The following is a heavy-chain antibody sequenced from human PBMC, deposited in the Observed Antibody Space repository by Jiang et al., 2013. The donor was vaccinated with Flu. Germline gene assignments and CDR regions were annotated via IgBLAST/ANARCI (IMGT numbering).Heavy chain of an antibody. Sequence: VQLVESGGGVVQPGRSLRLSCAASGFTFSSYGMHWVRQAPGKGLEWVAVIWYDGSNKYYADSVKGRFTISRDNSKNTLYLQMNSLRAEDTAVYYCARPFKTVIVYGMDVWGQGTTVTVSS. CDR3: ARPFKTVIVYGMDV. D-gene: IGHD3-16*02. V-gene: IGHV3-33*01. CDR1: GFTFSSYG. CDR2: IWYDGSNK. J-gene: IGHJ6*02.